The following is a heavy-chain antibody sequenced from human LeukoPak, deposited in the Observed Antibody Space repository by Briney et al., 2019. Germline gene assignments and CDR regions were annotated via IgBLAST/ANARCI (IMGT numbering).Heavy chain of an antibody. CDR2: ISGRGGRT. Sequence: GGSLRLSCAASGFTFSSYAMSWVRQAPGKGLEWVSVISGRGGRTYNADSVKGRSTISRDNSKNTLYLQMNSLRAEDTAVYYCARGPSGYHNTGGQGTLVTVSS. J-gene: IGHJ4*02. D-gene: IGHD5-12*01. CDR3: ARGPSGYHNT. V-gene: IGHV3-23*01. CDR1: GFTFSSYA.